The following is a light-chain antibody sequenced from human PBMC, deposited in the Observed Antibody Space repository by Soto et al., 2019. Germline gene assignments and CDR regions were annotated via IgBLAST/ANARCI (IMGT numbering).Light chain of an antibody. V-gene: IGKV3-20*01. CDR2: AAS. CDR1: QRVSSSY. J-gene: IGKJ3*01. Sequence: EIVLTQSPGTLSLSAGERATLSCRASQRVSSSYLAWYQQQPGQSPRLLIYAASSRATGIPDRFSGSGSGTAVTLTISRLEPEDSAVYYCQQYGSSLFTFGPGNKVDSK. CDR3: QQYGSSLFT.